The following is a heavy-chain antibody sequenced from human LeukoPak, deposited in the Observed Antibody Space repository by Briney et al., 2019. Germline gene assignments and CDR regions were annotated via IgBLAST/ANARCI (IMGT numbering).Heavy chain of an antibody. CDR1: GFTFSSYG. CDR3: AKDHVEMATINLLGY. V-gene: IGHV3-30*18. D-gene: IGHD5-24*01. J-gene: IGHJ4*02. CDR2: ISYDGSNK. Sequence: GGSLRLSCAASGFTFSSYGMHWVRQAPGKGLEWVAVISYDGSNKYYADSVKGRFTISRDNSKNTLYLQMNSLRAEDTAVYYCAKDHVEMATINLLGYWGQGTLVTVSS.